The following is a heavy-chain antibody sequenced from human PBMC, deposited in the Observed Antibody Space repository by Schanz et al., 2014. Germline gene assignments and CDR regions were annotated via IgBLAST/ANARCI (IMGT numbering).Heavy chain of an antibody. CDR3: AREQIMAAAGLVDY. V-gene: IGHV3-21*04. D-gene: IGHD6-13*01. CDR2: ISSSCSYI. Sequence: EVQLLESGGGLVQPGGSLRLSCAASGFTFSSYAMSWVRQAPGKGLEWVSSISSSCSYIYYADSVKDRFTISRDNAKNTLLLQMNSLRAEDTAVYYCAREQIMAAAGLVDYWGHGTLVTVSS. CDR1: GFTFSSYA. J-gene: IGHJ4*01.